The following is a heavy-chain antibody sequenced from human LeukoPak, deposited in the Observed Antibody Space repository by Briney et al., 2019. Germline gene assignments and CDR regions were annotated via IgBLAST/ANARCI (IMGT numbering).Heavy chain of an antibody. CDR1: GYTFTGYY. CDR2: ISPNSGGT. Sequence: GASVKVSCKASGYTFTGYYMHWVRQAPGQGLEWMGWISPNSGGTNYAQKFQGRVTMTRDTSISTAYMELSRLRSDDTAVYYCARLEGSTVVTPFDYWGQGTLVTVSS. J-gene: IGHJ4*02. V-gene: IGHV1-2*02. D-gene: IGHD4-23*01. CDR3: ARLEGSTVVTPFDY.